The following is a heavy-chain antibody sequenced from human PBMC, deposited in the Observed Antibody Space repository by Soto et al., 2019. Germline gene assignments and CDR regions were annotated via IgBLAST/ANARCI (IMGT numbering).Heavy chain of an antibody. CDR2: ISGSGGST. D-gene: IGHD6-13*01. CDR1: GFTFSSYA. Sequence: QSGGSLRLSCAASGFTFSSYAMSWVRQAPGKGLEWVSAISGSGGSTYYADSVKGRFTISRDNSKNTLYLQMNSLRAEDTAVYYCAKADGYSSSWYPLYYGMDVWGQGTTVTVSS. CDR3: AKADGYSSSWYPLYYGMDV. V-gene: IGHV3-23*01. J-gene: IGHJ6*02.